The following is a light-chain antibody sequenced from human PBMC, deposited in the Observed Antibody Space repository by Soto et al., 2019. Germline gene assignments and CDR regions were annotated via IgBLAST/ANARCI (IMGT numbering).Light chain of an antibody. CDR1: QSISSW. V-gene: IGKV1-5*01. CDR2: DVS. CDR3: QQYHSYWT. J-gene: IGKJ1*01. Sequence: DIQMTRSPSTLYASVGDRVTITCRASQSISSWLAWYQQKPGKAPKLLIYDVSTLESGVPSRFSGSGSGTEFTLTISSLQPDDFATYYCQQYHSYWTFGQGTKV.